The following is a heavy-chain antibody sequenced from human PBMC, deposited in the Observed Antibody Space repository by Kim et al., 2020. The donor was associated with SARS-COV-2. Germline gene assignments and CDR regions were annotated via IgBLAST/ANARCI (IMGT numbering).Heavy chain of an antibody. CDR2: ITSDSSYT. D-gene: IGHD5-18*01. V-gene: IGHV3-11*05. CDR1: GFTFSDYS. J-gene: IGHJ4*02. Sequence: GGSLRLSCAASGFTFSDYSMSWVRQAPGKGLEWISSITSDSSYTNYAGSVRGRFTISRDNSKNSLFLQMNSLRAEDTAVYYCARGPSDTNMVGAGFDYCGQGTLVTVSA. CDR3: ARGPSDTNMVGAGFDY.